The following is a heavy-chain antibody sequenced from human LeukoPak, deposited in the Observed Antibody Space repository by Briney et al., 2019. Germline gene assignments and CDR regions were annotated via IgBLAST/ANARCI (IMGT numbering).Heavy chain of an antibody. D-gene: IGHD2-21*02. V-gene: IGHV3-23*01. CDR2: ISGNGDST. CDR3: ASIPDPIAYCGGDCYFDY. J-gene: IGHJ4*02. Sequence: GGSLRLSCAASGFTFSSYAMRWVRQAPGGGLEWVSNISGNGDSTYYADSVKGRFTISRDNSKNTLYLQMNSLRAEDTAVYYCASIPDPIAYCGGDCYFDYWGRGTLVTVSS. CDR1: GFTFSSYA.